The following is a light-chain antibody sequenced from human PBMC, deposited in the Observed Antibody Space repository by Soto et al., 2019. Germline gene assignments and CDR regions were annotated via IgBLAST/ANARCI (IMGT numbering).Light chain of an antibody. Sequence: EIVLTQSPGTLSLSPGERATLSCRASQIFGSSYLAWYQQKPGQAPRLLIYGASSRATGIPDRFSGSGSGTDFTITISRLEPEDFAVYYCQQYGNSPWTFGQGTKVEIK. J-gene: IGKJ1*01. CDR1: QIFGSSY. CDR3: QQYGNSPWT. V-gene: IGKV3-20*01. CDR2: GAS.